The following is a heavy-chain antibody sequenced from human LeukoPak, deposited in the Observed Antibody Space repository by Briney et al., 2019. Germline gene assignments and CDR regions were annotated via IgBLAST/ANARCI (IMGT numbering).Heavy chain of an antibody. CDR1: GFTFSSYI. J-gene: IGHJ4*02. CDR2: ISNSGSTI. D-gene: IGHD2-15*01. V-gene: IGHV3-48*01. Sequence: GGSLRLSCADSGFTFSSYIMNWVRQAPGKGLEWLSYISNSGSTIYYADSVRGRFSISRDNAKNSLWLQMSSLRAEDTAVYYCARGRGSCSGGTCYVDFWGQGTLVTVSS. CDR3: ARGRGSCSGGTCYVDF.